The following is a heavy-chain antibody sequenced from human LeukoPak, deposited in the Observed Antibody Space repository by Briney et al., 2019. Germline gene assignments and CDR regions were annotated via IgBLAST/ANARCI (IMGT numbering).Heavy chain of an antibody. J-gene: IGHJ4*02. V-gene: IGHV3-23*01. CDR2: IRSDGGST. CDR3: AKNAYYYDH. CDR1: GFTFSSYD. Sequence: RGSLRLSCAASGFTFSSYDMSWVRQAPGKGLEWVSFIRSDGGSTLYADSVKGRFTISRDNSKNTLYLQMNSLRAEDTAVYYCAKNAYYYDHWGQGTLVTVSS.